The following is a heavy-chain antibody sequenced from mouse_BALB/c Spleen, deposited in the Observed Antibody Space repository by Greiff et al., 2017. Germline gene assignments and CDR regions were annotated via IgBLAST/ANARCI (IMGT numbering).Heavy chain of an antibody. CDR1: GFNIKDYY. CDR2: IDPENGDT. Sequence: VHVKQSGAELVRSGASVKLSCTASGFNIKDYYMHWVKQRPEQGLEWIGWIDPENGDTEYAPKFQGKATMTADTSSNTAYLQLSSLTSEDTAVYYCTWRLNFDYWGQGTTLTVSS. J-gene: IGHJ2*01. V-gene: IGHV14-4*02. CDR3: TWRLNFDY.